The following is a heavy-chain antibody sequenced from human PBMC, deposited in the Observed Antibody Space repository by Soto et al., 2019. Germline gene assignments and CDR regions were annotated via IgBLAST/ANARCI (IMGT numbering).Heavy chain of an antibody. CDR3: ARGFKPYYYDSSGPNAFDI. CDR2: INPNSGGT. D-gene: IGHD3-22*01. V-gene: IGHV1-2*04. J-gene: IGHJ3*02. CDR1: GYTFSGYY. Sequence: ASVKVSCKASGYTFSGYYMHWVRQAPGQGLEWMGWINPNSGGTNYAQKFQGWVTMTRDTSISTAYMELSRLRSDDTAVYYCARGFKPYYYDSSGPNAFDIWGQGTMGTVSS.